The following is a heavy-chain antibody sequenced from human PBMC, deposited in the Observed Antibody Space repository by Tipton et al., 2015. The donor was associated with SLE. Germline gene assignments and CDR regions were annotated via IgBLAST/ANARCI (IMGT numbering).Heavy chain of an antibody. CDR1: GGSISSGRYY. CDR3: ARFSYSSSWRGAFDI. CDR2: IFTSGST. Sequence: TLSLTCTVSGGSISSGRYYWSWIRQPAGKGLEWIGYIFTSGSTNYNPSLKSRVTISVDTSKNQFSLKLSSATAADTAVYYCARFSYSSSWRGAFDIWGQGTMVTVSS. D-gene: IGHD6-13*01. V-gene: IGHV4-61*09. J-gene: IGHJ3*02.